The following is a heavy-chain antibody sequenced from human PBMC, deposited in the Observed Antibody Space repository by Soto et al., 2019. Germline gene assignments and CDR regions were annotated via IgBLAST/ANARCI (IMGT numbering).Heavy chain of an antibody. Sequence: SETLSLTCTVSGGSISSSSYYWGWIRQPPGKGLEWFGSIYYSGSSYYNPSLKSRVTISVDTSKNHFSLMLTSVTAVDTAVYYCARGGTGIMITFGGVIVYGMDVWGQGTTVTVSS. CDR3: ARGGTGIMITFGGVIVYGMDV. CDR2: IYYSGSS. J-gene: IGHJ6*02. CDR1: GGSISSSSYY. D-gene: IGHD3-16*02. V-gene: IGHV4-39*07.